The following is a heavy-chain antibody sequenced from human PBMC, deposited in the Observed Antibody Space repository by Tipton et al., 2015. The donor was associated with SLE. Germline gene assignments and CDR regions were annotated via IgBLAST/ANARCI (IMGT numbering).Heavy chain of an antibody. J-gene: IGHJ3*02. CDR3: VREDSGWFDAFDI. CDR1: GFTFSSYS. D-gene: IGHD6-19*01. CDR2: ISSSSSYI. Sequence: SLRLSCAASGFTFSSYSMNWVRQAPGKGLEWVSSISSSSSYIYYADSVKGRFTISRDNAKNSLYLQMNSLRAEDTAVYYCVREDSGWFDAFDIWGQGTMVTVSS. V-gene: IGHV3-21*04.